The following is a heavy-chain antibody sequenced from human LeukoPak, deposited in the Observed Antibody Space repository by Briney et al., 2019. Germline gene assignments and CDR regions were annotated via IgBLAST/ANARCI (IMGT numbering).Heavy chain of an antibody. CDR2: INHSGST. D-gene: IGHD2-2*01. J-gene: IGHJ4*02. CDR3: ARVLWPDFDY. Sequence: SETLSLTCAVYGGSFSGYYWSWIRQPPGKGLEWIGEINHSGSTYYNPSLKSRVTISVDRSKNQFSLKLSSVTAADTAVYYCARVLWPDFDYWGQGTLVTVSS. V-gene: IGHV4-34*01. CDR1: GGSFSGYY.